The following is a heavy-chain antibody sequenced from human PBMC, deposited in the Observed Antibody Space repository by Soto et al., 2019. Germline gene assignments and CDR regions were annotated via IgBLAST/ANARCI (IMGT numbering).Heavy chain of an antibody. J-gene: IGHJ6*03. CDR1: GFTLSGYA. CDR2: ISSNGVRT. CDR3: ARRARPDFYYMAV. D-gene: IGHD6-6*01. Sequence: EVQLAESGGGLAQPGGSLRLSCAASGFTLSGYAMDWVRQAPGKGLEYVSGISSNGVRTYYANSVQGRFTISRYNSKNTVYLQMGSLRPEDMAVYYCARRARPDFYYMAVWGKGTTVTVSS. V-gene: IGHV3-64*01.